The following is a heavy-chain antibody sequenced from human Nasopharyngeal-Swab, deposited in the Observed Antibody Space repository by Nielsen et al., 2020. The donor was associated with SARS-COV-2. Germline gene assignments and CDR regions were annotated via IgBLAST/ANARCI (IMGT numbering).Heavy chain of an antibody. CDR2: IDWDDDK. D-gene: IGHD5-18*01. J-gene: IGHJ4*02. CDR3: ARLRGYSYGIDY. V-gene: IGHV2-70*01. Sequence: WIRQPPGKALEWLAYIDWDDDKYYSTSLKTRLNISKDTSKNQVVLTMTNMDPVDTATYYCARLRGYSYGIDYWGQGTLVTVSS.